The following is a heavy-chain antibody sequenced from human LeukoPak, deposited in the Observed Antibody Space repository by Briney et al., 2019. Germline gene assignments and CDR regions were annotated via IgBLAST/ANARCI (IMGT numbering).Heavy chain of an antibody. CDR2: IYHSGST. CDR1: GGSISSGGYY. J-gene: IGHJ4*02. CDR3: ARAPYGGHYYFDY. Sequence: SQTLSLTCTVSGGSISSGGYYWSWIRQPPGKGLEWIGYIYHSGSTYYNPSLKSRVTISVDRSKNQFSLKLSSVTAADTAVYYCARAPYGGHYYFDYWGQGTLVTVSS. V-gene: IGHV4-30-2*01. D-gene: IGHD4-17*01.